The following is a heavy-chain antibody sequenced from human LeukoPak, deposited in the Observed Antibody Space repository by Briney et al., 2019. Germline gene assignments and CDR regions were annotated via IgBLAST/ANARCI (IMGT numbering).Heavy chain of an antibody. J-gene: IGHJ5*02. Sequence: SETLSLTCTVSGGSISSYYWSWIRQPAGKGLEWIGRIYTSGSTNYNPSLKSRVTMSVDTSKNQFSLKLSSVTAADTAVYYCARRLGPRGRYNWFDPWGQGTLVTVSS. CDR1: GGSISSYY. CDR3: ARRLGPRGRYNWFDP. CDR2: IYTSGST. V-gene: IGHV4-4*07. D-gene: IGHD3-16*01.